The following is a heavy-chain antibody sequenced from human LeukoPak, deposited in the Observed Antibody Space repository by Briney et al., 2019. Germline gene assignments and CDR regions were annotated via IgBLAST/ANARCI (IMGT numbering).Heavy chain of an antibody. CDR3: AKGNYYYGSGTYPNFDY. CDR2: ISGSGGTT. V-gene: IGHV3-23*01. CDR1: GFTFSNYA. D-gene: IGHD3-10*01. Sequence: SGGSLRLSCAASGFTFSNYAMNWVRQAPGKGLEWVSHISGSGGTTYYADSVKGRFTISRDNSKNTLYLQMNSLRVEDTAVYYCAKGNYYYGSGTYPNFDYRGQGTLVTVSS. J-gene: IGHJ4*02.